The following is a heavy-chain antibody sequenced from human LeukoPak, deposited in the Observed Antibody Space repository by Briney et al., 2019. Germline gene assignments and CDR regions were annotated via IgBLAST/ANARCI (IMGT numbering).Heavy chain of an antibody. V-gene: IGHV3-74*01. D-gene: IGHD1-26*01. CDR2: INSDGSST. CDR3: ARSGSYRANFDY. J-gene: IGHJ4*02. Sequence: HPGGSLRLSCAASGFSFSNSWMHWVRQAPGKGLVWVSRINSDGSSTSYADSVKGRFTISRDNAKNTLYLQMNSLRAEDTAVYYCARSGSYRANFDYWGQGTLVTVSS. CDR1: GFSFSNSW.